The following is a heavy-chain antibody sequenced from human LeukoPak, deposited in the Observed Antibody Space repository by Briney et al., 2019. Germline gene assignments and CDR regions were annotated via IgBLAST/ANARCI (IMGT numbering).Heavy chain of an antibody. J-gene: IGHJ5*02. CDR3: VRSGYDYDWFDP. CDR2: IIAILDTA. D-gene: IGHD5-12*01. V-gene: IGHV1-69*08. Sequence: SSVKVSCLASGCSFSDYSISWVRQAPGQGLEWMGRIIAILDTAHYAQKFQGRFTITADKATTTVYMELSSLRSDDTAVYYCVRSGYDYDWFDPWGQGTLVTVSS. CDR1: GCSFSDYS.